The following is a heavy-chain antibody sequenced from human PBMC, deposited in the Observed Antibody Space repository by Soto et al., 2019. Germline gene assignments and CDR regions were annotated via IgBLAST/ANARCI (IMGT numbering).Heavy chain of an antibody. CDR3: AAELGFGKLSVV. D-gene: IGHD3-10*01. CDR1: GDTFKNCV. V-gene: IGHV1-69*01. J-gene: IGHJ6*02. CDR2: IIPLFGTT. Sequence: QVQVVQSGVEVRMPGSSVKVSCKASGDTFKNCVISWVRQAPGQGLEWMGGIIPLFGTTDFAQRFQGRLTITTDESTTTAYMELSRLRSEDTATYYCAAELGFGKLSVVWGQGTKVIVSS.